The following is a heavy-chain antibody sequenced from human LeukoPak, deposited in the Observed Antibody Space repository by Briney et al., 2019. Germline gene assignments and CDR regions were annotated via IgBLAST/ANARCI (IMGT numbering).Heavy chain of an antibody. CDR1: GGSISSYS. D-gene: IGHD6-13*01. J-gene: IGHJ3*01. CDR3: AGHSDAFDL. CDR2: IYTTGST. Sequence: SETLSLTCTVSGGSISSYSWSWVRQSPGKGLEWIGYIYTTGSTNYNHSLKSRVTISVDTSKSLFSLKLSSVAAADTAVYYCAGHSDAFDLWGRGTTVTVSS. V-gene: IGHV4-4*09.